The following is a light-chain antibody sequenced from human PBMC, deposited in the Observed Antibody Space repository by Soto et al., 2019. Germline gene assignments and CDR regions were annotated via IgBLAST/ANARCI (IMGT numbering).Light chain of an antibody. CDR3: SSYTSSSTDV. Sequence: QSALTQPASVSGSPGQSITISCTGTSSDVGGYDYVSWYQHHPGKAPKLPIYEVSNRPSGVSNRFSGSKSGNTASLTISGLQAEDEAEYYCSSYTSSSTDVFGTGNKVTVL. J-gene: IGLJ1*01. CDR1: SSDVGGYDY. V-gene: IGLV2-14*01. CDR2: EVS.